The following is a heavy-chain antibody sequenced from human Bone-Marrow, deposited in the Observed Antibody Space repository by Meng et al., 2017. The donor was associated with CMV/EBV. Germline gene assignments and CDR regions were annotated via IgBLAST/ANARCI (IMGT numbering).Heavy chain of an antibody. CDR1: GYTFTSYG. V-gene: IGHV1-18*01. D-gene: IGHD3-3*01. J-gene: IGHJ4*02. Sequence: ASVKVSCKASGYTFTSYGVNWVRQAPGQGLEWMGWISTYNGNTNYAQNLQGRVTMTTDTSTRIAYMELRSLRSDNTAVYYCARRHSDTIFGVAPLGYWGQGTLVTVSS. CDR2: ISTYNGNT. CDR3: ARRHSDTIFGVAPLGY.